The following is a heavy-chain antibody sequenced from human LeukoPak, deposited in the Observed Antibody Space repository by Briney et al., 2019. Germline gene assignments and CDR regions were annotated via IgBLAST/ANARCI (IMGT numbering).Heavy chain of an antibody. J-gene: IGHJ4*02. D-gene: IGHD6-13*01. CDR1: GGSISSYY. CDR3: ATSGYSSSWPVGY. CDR2: IYTSGST. V-gene: IGHV4-4*07. Sequence: SETLSLTCTVSGGSISSYYCSWIRQPAGKGLEWIGRIYTSGSTNYNPSLKSRVTMSVDTSKNQFSLKLSSVTAADTAVYYCATSGYSSSWPVGYWGQGTMVTVSS.